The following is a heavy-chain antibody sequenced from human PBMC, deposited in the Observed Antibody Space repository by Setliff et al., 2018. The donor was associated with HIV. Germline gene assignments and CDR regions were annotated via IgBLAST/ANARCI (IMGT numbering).Heavy chain of an antibody. J-gene: IGHJ5*02. V-gene: IGHV1-3*01. CDR2: INAGNDNT. D-gene: IGHD2-15*01. CDR3: ARGYCGGGICYSPNWLDP. CDR1: GYTFTNYA. Sequence: ASVKVSCKASGYTFTNYAMHWVRQAPGQRLEWMGWINAGNDNTKYSHKFQGRVTITRDTSASTAYMELSSLRSDDTAVYYCARGYCGGGICYSPNWLDPWGQGTLVTVSS.